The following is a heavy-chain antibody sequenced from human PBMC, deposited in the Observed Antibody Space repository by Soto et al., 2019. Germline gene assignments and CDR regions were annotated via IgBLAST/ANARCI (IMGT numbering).Heavy chain of an antibody. Sequence: ASVKVSCKASGYTFTSYYMHWVRQAPGQGLEWMGIINPSGGSTSYAQKFQGRVTMTRDTSTSTVYMELSSLRSEDTAVYYCARDRIPGGATTVTTYYYYGMDVWGQGTTVTVSS. V-gene: IGHV1-46*01. CDR3: ARDRIPGGATTVTTYYYYGMDV. D-gene: IGHD4-4*01. J-gene: IGHJ6*02. CDR1: GYTFTSYY. CDR2: INPSGGST.